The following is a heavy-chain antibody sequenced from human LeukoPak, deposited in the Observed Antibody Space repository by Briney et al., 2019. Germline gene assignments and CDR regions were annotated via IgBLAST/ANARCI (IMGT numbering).Heavy chain of an antibody. Sequence: GGSLRLSCAASGFTFSSYWMHWVRPARGQGLVWVSRINSDGSSTIYADSVTGRFTISRDNAKNTLYLQMNSLRAEDTAVYYCARGPIRNYYDSSGYYYANWFDPWGQGTLVTVSS. V-gene: IGHV3-74*01. CDR2: INSDGSST. CDR3: ARGPIRNYYDSSGYYYANWFDP. D-gene: IGHD3-22*01. J-gene: IGHJ5*02. CDR1: GFTFSSYW.